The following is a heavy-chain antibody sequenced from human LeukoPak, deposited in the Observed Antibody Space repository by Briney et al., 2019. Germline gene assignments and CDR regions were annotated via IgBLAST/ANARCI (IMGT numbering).Heavy chain of an antibody. CDR3: ARAKGVGATTSQFDP. Sequence: GASVTVSCKASGYTFTSYYMHWVRQAPGQGLEWMGIINPSGGSTSYAQKFQGRVTMTRDTSTSTVYMELSSLRSEDTAVYYCARAKGVGATTSQFDPWGQGTLVTVSS. D-gene: IGHD1-26*01. CDR1: GYTFTSYY. J-gene: IGHJ5*02. V-gene: IGHV1-46*01. CDR2: INPSGGST.